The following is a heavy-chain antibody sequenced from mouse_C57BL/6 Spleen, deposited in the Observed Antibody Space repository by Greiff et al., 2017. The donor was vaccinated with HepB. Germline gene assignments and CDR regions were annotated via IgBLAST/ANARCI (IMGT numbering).Heavy chain of an antibody. CDR2: IDPSDSYT. Sequence: VQLQQSGAELVRPGTSVKLSCKASGYTFTSYWMHWVKQRPGQGLEWIGVIDPSDSYTNYNQKFKGKATLTVDTSSSTAYMQLSSLTSEDSAVYYCAHSGGYWGQGTLVTVSA. V-gene: IGHV1-59*01. CDR1: GYTFTSYW. J-gene: IGHJ3*01. CDR3: AHSGGY. D-gene: IGHD3-1*01.